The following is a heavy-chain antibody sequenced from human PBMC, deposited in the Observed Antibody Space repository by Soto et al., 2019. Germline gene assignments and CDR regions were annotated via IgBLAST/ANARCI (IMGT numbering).Heavy chain of an antibody. CDR1: GFNFRRFA. CDR3: AKDQDNSDYYWFFDL. CDR2: MSERSGPP. J-gene: IGHJ2*01. D-gene: IGHD5-12*01. Sequence: GGSLRLSCAAPGFNFRRFAMSWVRQAPGKGLEWVSGMSERSGPPLYADSVKGRFTISRDTSKSTLHLEMTSLRPEDTAVYYCAKDQDNSDYYWFFDLWGRGTPVTVSS. V-gene: IGHV3-23*01.